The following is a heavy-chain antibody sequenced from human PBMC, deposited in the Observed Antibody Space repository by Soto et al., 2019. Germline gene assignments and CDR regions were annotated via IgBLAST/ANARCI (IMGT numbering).Heavy chain of an antibody. V-gene: IGHV1-2*04. CDR1: GYTFTGYY. Sequence: ASVKVSCKASGYTFTGYYMHWVRQAPGQGLEWMGWINPNSGGTNYAQKFQGWVTMTRDTSISTAYMELSRLRSDDTAVYYCARDQGYCSSISCPLDYWGQGTLVTVSS. D-gene: IGHD2-2*01. CDR2: INPNSGGT. CDR3: ARDQGYCSSISCPLDY. J-gene: IGHJ4*02.